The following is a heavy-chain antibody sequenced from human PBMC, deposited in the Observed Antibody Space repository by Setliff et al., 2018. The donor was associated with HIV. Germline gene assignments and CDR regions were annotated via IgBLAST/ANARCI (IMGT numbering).Heavy chain of an antibody. CDR1: GFTFSSYW. V-gene: IGHV3-7*03. Sequence: GGSLRLSCAASGFTFSSYWMSWVRQAPGKGLEWVANIKQDGSEKYYVDSVKGRFTISRDNAKNSLYLQMNSLRAEDTAVYYCASHRGLVQDQGVFDFWGQGTLVTVSS. D-gene: IGHD3-10*01. CDR2: IKQDGSEK. J-gene: IGHJ4*02. CDR3: ASHRGLVQDQGVFDF.